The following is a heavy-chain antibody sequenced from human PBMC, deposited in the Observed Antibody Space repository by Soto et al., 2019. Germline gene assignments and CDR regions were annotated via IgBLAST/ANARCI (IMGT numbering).Heavy chain of an antibody. CDR2: FDPEDGET. V-gene: IGHV1-24*01. Sequence: VSRKGFRNNPNELSLPRVRQAPGKGLEWMGGFDPEDGETIYAQKFQGRVTMTEDTSTDTAYMELSSLRSEDTAVYYCATQSIAVADTFDCWGQGTLVTVSS. CDR3: ATQSIAVADTFDC. D-gene: IGHD6-19*01. J-gene: IGHJ4*02. CDR1: RNNPNELS.